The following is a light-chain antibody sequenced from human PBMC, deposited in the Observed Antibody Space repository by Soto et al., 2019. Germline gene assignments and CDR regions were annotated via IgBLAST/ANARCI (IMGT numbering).Light chain of an antibody. CDR1: QFISTS. CDR2: AAS. V-gene: IGKV1-9*01. J-gene: IGKJ5*01. Sequence: DIQMTQSPSSLSASVGDRVTITCRAGQFISTSLAWYQVKPGKAPKLLIYAASTLESGVPSRFSATVSGTEFSLTITSLQPEDFATYYCQQLFDSPITFGQGTRLEIK. CDR3: QQLFDSPIT.